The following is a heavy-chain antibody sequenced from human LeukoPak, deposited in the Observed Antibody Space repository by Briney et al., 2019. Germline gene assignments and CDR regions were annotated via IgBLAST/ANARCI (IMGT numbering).Heavy chain of an antibody. CDR2: ISSSGSTI. Sequence: GGSLRLSCAASGFTFSDYYMSWIRQAPGKGLEWVSYISSSGSTIYYADSVKGRFTISRDNANNSLHLQMNSLRAEDTAVYYCARDPVVPAAIGDYWGQGTLVTVSS. CDR3: ARDPVVPAAIGDY. J-gene: IGHJ4*02. D-gene: IGHD2-2*02. V-gene: IGHV3-11*01. CDR1: GFTFSDYY.